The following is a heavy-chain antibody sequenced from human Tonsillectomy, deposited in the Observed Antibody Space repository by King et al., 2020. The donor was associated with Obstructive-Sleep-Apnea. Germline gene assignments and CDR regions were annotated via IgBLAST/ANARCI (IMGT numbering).Heavy chain of an antibody. CDR2: ISWNSGTI. Sequence: VQLVESGGGLVQPGTSLRLSCAASGFTFDDYAMHWVRQAPGKGLEWVSGISWNSGTIGYADSVKGRFTISRDNTKNSLFLQMNRLRAEDTALYYCAKDYMRGSSGGNCYPGDYYYYAMDVWGQGTTVTVSS. V-gene: IGHV3-9*01. D-gene: IGHD2-15*01. CDR1: GFTFDDYA. J-gene: IGHJ6*02. CDR3: AKDYMRGSSGGNCYPGDYYYYAMDV.